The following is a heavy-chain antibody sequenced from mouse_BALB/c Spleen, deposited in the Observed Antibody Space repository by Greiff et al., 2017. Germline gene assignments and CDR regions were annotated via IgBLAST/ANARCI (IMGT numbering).Heavy chain of an antibody. CDR2: IYPGDGDT. CDR3: ARWLLRGYAMDY. D-gene: IGHD2-3*01. CDR1: GYAFSSSW. V-gene: IGHV1-82*01. J-gene: IGHJ4*01. Sequence: VQLQQSGPELVKPGASVKISCKASGYAFSSSWMNWVKQRPGQGLEWIGRIYPGDGDTNYNGKFKGKATLTADKSSSTAYMQLSSLTSVDSAVYFCARWLLRGYAMDYWGQGTSVTVSS.